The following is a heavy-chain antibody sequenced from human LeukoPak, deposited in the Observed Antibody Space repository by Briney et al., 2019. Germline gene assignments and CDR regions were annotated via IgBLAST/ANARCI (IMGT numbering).Heavy chain of an antibody. CDR1: GFTFSSYA. Sequence: GGSLRLSCAASGFTFSSYAMHWVRQAPGKGLEWVAVISSDGTDKYYTDSVKGRFTISRDNSKNTLYLQMNSLRAEDTAVYYCAKDLGRSTMVRGGFDYWGQGTLVTVSS. CDR3: AKDLGRSTMVRGGFDY. V-gene: IGHV3-30*04. J-gene: IGHJ4*02. D-gene: IGHD3-10*01. CDR2: ISSDGTDK.